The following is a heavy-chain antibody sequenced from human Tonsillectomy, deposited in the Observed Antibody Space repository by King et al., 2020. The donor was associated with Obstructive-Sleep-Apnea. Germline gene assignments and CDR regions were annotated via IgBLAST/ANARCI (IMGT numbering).Heavy chain of an antibody. Sequence: VQLVESGGGLVQPGGSLRLSCAASGFTFSNYAMSWVRQAPGKGLEWVSTICGSGGSTYYADSVRGRFTISRDDSKNTLYLQMNSLRAEDTAVYYCAKSITMLRGVIITSGPGSAPTTPKNGIFDYWGQGTLVTVSS. D-gene: IGHD3-10*01. J-gene: IGHJ4*02. CDR3: AKSITMLRGVIITSGPGSAPTTPKNGIFDY. V-gene: IGHV3-23*04. CDR2: ICGSGGST. CDR1: GFTFSNYA.